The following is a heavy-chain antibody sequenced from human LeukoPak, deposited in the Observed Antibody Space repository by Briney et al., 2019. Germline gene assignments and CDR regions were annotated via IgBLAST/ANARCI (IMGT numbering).Heavy chain of an antibody. J-gene: IGHJ4*02. D-gene: IGHD6-13*01. CDR1: GFAFIGYS. V-gene: IGHV3-48*04. Sequence: PGGSLRLSCAASGFAFIGYSMNWVRQTPGKGLEWVSFITSSSTTIYYTDSVEGRFTISRDNAKNTLYLQMNSLRAEDTAVYYCARVSSSSWWALDYWGQGTLVTASS. CDR2: ITSSSTTI. CDR3: ARVSSSSWWALDY.